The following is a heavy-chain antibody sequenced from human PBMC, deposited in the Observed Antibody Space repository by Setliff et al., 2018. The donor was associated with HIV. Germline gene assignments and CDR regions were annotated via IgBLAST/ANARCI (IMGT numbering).Heavy chain of an antibody. CDR3: ARGISAAGSRYWYFDL. CDR1: AGSISSGSHY. Sequence: PSETLSLTCTVSAGSISSGSHYWAWIRQPPGKGLEWIGHMYYSGSTYYNPSLKSRVSMSIDTSKNHFTLKLISVNDADTAVYYCARGISAAGSRYWYFDLWGRGTLVTVSS. V-gene: IGHV4-39*02. D-gene: IGHD6-13*01. CDR2: MYYSGST. J-gene: IGHJ2*01.